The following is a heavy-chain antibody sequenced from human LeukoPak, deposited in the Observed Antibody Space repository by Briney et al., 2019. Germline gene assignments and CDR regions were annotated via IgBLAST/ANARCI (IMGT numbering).Heavy chain of an antibody. CDR3: ARGRRSPTNNWFDP. CDR1: GGSISSSSYY. CDR2: INHSGST. J-gene: IGHJ5*02. D-gene: IGHD2-2*01. Sequence: PSETLSLTCTVSGGSISSSSYYWGWIRQPPGKGLEWIGEINHSGSTNYNPSLKSRVTISVDTSKNQFSLKLSSVTAADTAVYYCARGRRSPTNNWFDPWGQGTLVTVSS. V-gene: IGHV4-39*07.